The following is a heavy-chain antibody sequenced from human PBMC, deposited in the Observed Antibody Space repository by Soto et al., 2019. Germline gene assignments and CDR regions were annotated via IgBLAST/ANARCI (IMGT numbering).Heavy chain of an antibody. V-gene: IGHV4-34*01. Sequence: ETLSLTCAVYGGSFSGYYWSWIRQPPGKGLEWIGEINHSGSTNYNPSLKSRVTISVDTSKNQFSLKLSSVTAADTAVYYCARENRGLGSFDYWGQGTLVTVSS. J-gene: IGHJ4*02. D-gene: IGHD3-16*01. CDR1: GGSFSGYY. CDR3: ARENRGLGSFDY. CDR2: INHSGST.